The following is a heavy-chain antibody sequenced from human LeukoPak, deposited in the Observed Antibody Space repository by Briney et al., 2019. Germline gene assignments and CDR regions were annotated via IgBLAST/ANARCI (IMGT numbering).Heavy chain of an antibody. D-gene: IGHD3-16*01. Sequence: GGSLRLSCAASGFTFTNYGMHWVRQAPGKGLEWVAVIWYDGSNKYYADSVRGRFTISRDNSKNTLYLQMNSLRAEDTAVYYCAREAYHYYGMDVWGQGTTVTVSS. J-gene: IGHJ6*02. CDR3: AREAYHYYGMDV. V-gene: IGHV3-33*01. CDR1: GFTFTNYG. CDR2: IWYDGSNK.